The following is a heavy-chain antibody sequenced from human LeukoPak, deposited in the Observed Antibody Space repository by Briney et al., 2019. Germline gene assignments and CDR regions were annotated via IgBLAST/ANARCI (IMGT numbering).Heavy chain of an antibody. V-gene: IGHV3-30-3*01. CDR1: GFTFSNYA. CDR3: ARASSGLDY. CDR2: ISYDGSNK. Sequence: GGSLRLSCAASGFTFSNYAVHCVRQAPGKGLEWVAIISYDGSNKYYADSVKGRFIISRDNSKNTLYLQMNSLRAEDTAVYYCARASSGLDYWGQGTLVTVSS. D-gene: IGHD3-22*01. J-gene: IGHJ4*02.